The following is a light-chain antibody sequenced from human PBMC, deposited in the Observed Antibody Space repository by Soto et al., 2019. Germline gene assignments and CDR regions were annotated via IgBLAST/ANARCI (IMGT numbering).Light chain of an antibody. CDR3: QQYNSYSWT. V-gene: IGKV1-5*01. CDR2: DAS. J-gene: IGKJ1*01. Sequence: DIQMTQSPSTLSASVGDRVTITCRASQSISSGLAWYQQKPGKAPKILIYDASSLESGVPSRFSGSGSGTEFTLTISSLQPDDFATYYCQQYNSYSWTFGQGTKVEIK. CDR1: QSISSG.